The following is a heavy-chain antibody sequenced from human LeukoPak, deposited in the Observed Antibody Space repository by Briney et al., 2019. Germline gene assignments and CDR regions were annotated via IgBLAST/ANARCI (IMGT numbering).Heavy chain of an antibody. CDR1: GFSFTNFW. CDR3: ARGDAFSGDH. CDR2: IHPEGNEK. Sequence: TGGPLRLSCAVSGFSFTNFWMSWVRQAPGRGLEWVANIHPEGNEKYHVESVKGRFTISRDNTKNLLFLQMNGLRVEDTAVYYCARGDAFSGDHWGQGTLVTVSP. V-gene: IGHV3-7*04. J-gene: IGHJ4*02.